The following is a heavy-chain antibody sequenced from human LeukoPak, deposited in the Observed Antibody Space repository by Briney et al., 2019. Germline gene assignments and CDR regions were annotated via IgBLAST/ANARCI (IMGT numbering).Heavy chain of an antibody. CDR2: ISGSGGGT. J-gene: IGHJ5*02. D-gene: IGHD6-19*01. V-gene: IGHV3-23*01. CDR1: GFAFSSSA. Sequence: GGSLRLSCAASGFAFSSSAMSWVRQAPGKGLEWVSAISGSGGGTYYADSVKGRFTISRDNSKNTLYLQMNSLRAEDTAVYYCARDVAVAGYNWFDPWGQGTLVTVSS. CDR3: ARDVAVAGYNWFDP.